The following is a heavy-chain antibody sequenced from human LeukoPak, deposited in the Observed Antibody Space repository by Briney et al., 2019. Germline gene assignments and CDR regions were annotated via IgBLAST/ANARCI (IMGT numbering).Heavy chain of an antibody. CDR2: IYSGGST. CDR1: GFTVNSNY. CDR3: ARAEVIAAAAFNWFDP. J-gene: IGHJ5*02. D-gene: IGHD6-13*01. V-gene: IGHV3-66*01. Sequence: GGALRLSCAASGFTVNSNYMSWVRQAPGKGLEWVSIIYSGGSTYYADSVKGRFTISRDTSKNTLYVQMNSLRAEDTAVYYCARAEVIAAAAFNWFDPWGQGTLVTVSS.